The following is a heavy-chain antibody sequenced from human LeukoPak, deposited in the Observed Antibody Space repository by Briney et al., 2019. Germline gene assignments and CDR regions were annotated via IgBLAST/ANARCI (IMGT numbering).Heavy chain of an antibody. CDR1: GGSINSHY. D-gene: IGHD6-6*01. J-gene: IGHJ4*02. CDR2: IYTSGST. CDR3: ARATPLGSSIAWSN. Sequence: SETLSLICTVSGGSINSHYWSWMRQPAGKAREWIGRIYTSGSTNNNPSLNSRVTMSVDTSQNQFSLKLSSVTAAATAVYYCARATPLGSSIAWSNGGQGTLVTVSS. V-gene: IGHV4-4*07.